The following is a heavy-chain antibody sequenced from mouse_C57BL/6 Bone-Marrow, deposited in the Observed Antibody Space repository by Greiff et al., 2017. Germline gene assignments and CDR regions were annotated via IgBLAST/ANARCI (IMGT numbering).Heavy chain of an antibody. V-gene: IGHV1-81*01. Sequence: QVQLQQSGAALARPGASVKLSCKASGYTFTSYGISWVKQRTGQGLEWIGEIYPRSGNTYYNEKFKGKATLTADKSSSTAYMELRSLTSEDSAGYFCARYYYGSPWYFEVWGTGTTVTVSS. J-gene: IGHJ1*03. D-gene: IGHD1-1*01. CDR3: ARYYYGSPWYFEV. CDR2: IYPRSGNT. CDR1: GYTFTSYG.